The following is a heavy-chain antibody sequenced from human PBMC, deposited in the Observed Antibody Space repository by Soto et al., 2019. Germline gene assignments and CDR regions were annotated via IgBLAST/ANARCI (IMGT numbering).Heavy chain of an antibody. CDR3: ANHAAAAAPDY. Sequence: EVQLLESGGGLVQPGGSLRLSCAASGFTFSSYAMSWVRQAPGKWLEWVSLISGSGGGTYYADSVKGRFTISRDKSKNILYLQMNSLRAEDTAVYYCANHAAAAAPDYWGQGTLVTVSS. CDR2: ISGSGGGT. CDR1: GFTFSSYA. D-gene: IGHD6-13*01. J-gene: IGHJ4*02. V-gene: IGHV3-23*01.